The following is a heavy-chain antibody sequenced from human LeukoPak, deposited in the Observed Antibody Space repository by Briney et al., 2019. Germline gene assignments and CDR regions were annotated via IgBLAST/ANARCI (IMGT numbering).Heavy chain of an antibody. D-gene: IGHD1-26*01. J-gene: IGHJ5*02. CDR1: GFTFRSYS. V-gene: IGHV3-21*01. Sequence: GGSLRLSCAASGFTFRSYSMNWVRQAPGKGLEWVSSISSSSSYIYYADSVKGRFTISRDNAKNSLYLQMNSLRAEDTAVYYCARDFLVGATREWYNWFDPWGQGTLVTVSS. CDR3: ARDFLVGATREWYNWFDP. CDR2: ISSSSSYI.